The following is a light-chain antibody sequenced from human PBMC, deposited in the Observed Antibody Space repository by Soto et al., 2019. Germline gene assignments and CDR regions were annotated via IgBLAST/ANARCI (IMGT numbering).Light chain of an antibody. CDR1: SSDVGAYNY. V-gene: IGLV2-14*03. CDR3: SSYTAISTVV. CDR2: DVS. Sequence: QSALTQPASVSGSPGQSITISCTGTSSDVGAYNYVSWYQHYPGKAPKLMIYDVSNRPSGVSNRFSGSKSCNTASLTISGLQAEDEADYYCSSYTAISTVVFGGGTQLTVL. J-gene: IGLJ2*01.